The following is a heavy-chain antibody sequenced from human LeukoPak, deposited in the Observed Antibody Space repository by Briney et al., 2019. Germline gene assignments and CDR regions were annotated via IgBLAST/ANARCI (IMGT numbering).Heavy chain of an antibody. V-gene: IGHV5-51*01. Sequence: GESLKISCKGSGYTFTSYWIAWVRQMPGKGLEWIGIIYPGDSDTRYSPSFQGQVTISADTSISTAYLQWSSLKASDTAMYYCARHNTYYDILTGYYNDYWGQGTLVTVSS. J-gene: IGHJ4*02. D-gene: IGHD3-9*01. CDR3: ARHNTYYDILTGYYNDY. CDR2: IYPGDSDT. CDR1: GYTFTSYW.